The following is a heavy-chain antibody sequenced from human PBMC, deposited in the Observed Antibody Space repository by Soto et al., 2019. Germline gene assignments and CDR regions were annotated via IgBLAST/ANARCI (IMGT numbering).Heavy chain of an antibody. D-gene: IGHD2-2*01. V-gene: IGHV3-30-3*01. J-gene: IGHJ6*02. CDR2: ISYDGSNK. CDR1: VFTFSSYA. CDR3: ARGLVVPAEYYYYYYGMDV. Sequence: LRLSCAASVFTFSSYAMHWVRQAPGKGLEWVAVISYDGSNKYYADSVKGRFTISRDNSKNTLYLQMNSLRAEDTAVYYCARGLVVPAEYYYYYYGMDVWGQGTTVTVSS.